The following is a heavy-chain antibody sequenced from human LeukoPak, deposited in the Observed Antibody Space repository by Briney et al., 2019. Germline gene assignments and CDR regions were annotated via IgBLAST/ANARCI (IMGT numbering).Heavy chain of an antibody. Sequence: SETLSLTCTVSGGSLSSSSYYWGWIRQPPGTGLEWIGSIYYSGSTYYYPSLKSRVAISVDTSKNQFSLRLSSVTAADTAVYYCAKSTGTTEFDYWGQGTLVTVSS. CDR3: AKSTGTTEFDY. CDR1: GGSLSSSSYY. CDR2: IYYSGST. J-gene: IGHJ4*02. D-gene: IGHD4-17*01. V-gene: IGHV4-39*01.